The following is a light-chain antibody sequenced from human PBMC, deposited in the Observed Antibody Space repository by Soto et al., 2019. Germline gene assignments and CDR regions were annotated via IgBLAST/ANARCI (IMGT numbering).Light chain of an antibody. CDR1: QSLLHSDGKTY. Sequence: IVMTQSPLSLAVTPGQTASISCKSSQSLLHSDGKTYVNWYLQRPGQPPQFLIYELSNRFSGVSDRFSGSGSGTDFTLKISRVEAEDVGVYYCMQTIHLLWTFGQGTKLEIK. J-gene: IGKJ2*02. CDR3: MQTIHLLWT. CDR2: ELS. V-gene: IGKV2D-29*01.